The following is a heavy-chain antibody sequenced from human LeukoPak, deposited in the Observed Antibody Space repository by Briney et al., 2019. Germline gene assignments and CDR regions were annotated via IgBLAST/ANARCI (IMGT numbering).Heavy chain of an antibody. D-gene: IGHD4-17*01. CDR1: GDSISSSSYF. J-gene: IGHJ4*02. V-gene: IGHV4-39*01. CDR2: ISYSGNT. CDR3: ARPGYYGDYAFDY. Sequence: ETLSLTCTVSGDSISSSSYFWGWIRQPPGKGLEWIGSISYSGNTYYNPSLKSRVTISVDTSKNQFSLNLNSVTAADTAVYYCARPGYYGDYAFDYWGQGTLVTVSS.